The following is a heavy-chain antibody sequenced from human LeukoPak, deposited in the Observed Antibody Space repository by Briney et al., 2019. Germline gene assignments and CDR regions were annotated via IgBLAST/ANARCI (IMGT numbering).Heavy chain of an antibody. V-gene: IGHV1-46*01. Sequence: ASVKVSCKASGYTFTSFYMHWVRQAPGQGLEWMGIINPSGGSTSYAQKFQGRVTMTRDMSTSTVYMDLSSLRSEDTAVYYCARLSSHYGDYKVDPWGQGTLVTVSS. CDR2: INPSGGST. CDR3: ARLSSHYGDYKVDP. D-gene: IGHD4-17*01. CDR1: GYTFTSFY. J-gene: IGHJ5*02.